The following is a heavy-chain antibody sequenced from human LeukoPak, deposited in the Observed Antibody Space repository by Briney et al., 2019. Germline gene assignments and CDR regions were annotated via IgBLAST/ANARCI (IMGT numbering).Heavy chain of an antibody. D-gene: IGHD4-11*01. Sequence: GGSLRLSCAASGFTFSSNAMHWVRQAPGKGLEWVASISSDGSSKYYADSVKGRFTISRDNSKNTLYLQMNSLRAEDTAVYYCAKVGYSNFPTYFDYWGQGTLVTVSS. CDR1: GFTFSSNA. J-gene: IGHJ4*02. V-gene: IGHV3-30*18. CDR3: AKVGYSNFPTYFDY. CDR2: ISSDGSSK.